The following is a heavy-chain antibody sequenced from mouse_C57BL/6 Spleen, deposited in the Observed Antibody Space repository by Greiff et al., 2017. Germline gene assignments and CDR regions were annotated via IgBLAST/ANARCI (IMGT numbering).Heavy chain of an antibody. D-gene: IGHD3-2*02. J-gene: IGHJ4*01. CDR3: AREDGAAQATPYAMDY. CDR2: ILPGSGST. V-gene: IGHV1-9*01. CDR1: GYTFTGYW. Sequence: VHLVESGAELMKPGASVKLSCKATGYTFTGYWIEWVKQRPGHGLEWIGEILPGSGSTNYNEKFKGKATFTADTSSNTAYMQLSSLTTEDSAIYYCAREDGAAQATPYAMDYWGQGTSVTVSS.